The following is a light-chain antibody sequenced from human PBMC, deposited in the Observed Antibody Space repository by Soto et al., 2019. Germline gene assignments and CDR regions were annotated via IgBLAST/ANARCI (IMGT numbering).Light chain of an antibody. Sequence: DIVMTQSPDSLAVSLGERATINCKSSQSDLYSSNNKNYLAWYQQKPGQPPKLLIYWASTRESGVPDRFSGSGSGTDFTLTISSLQAEDVAVYYCQQYYSTPGYTFGQGTKLEIK. V-gene: IGKV4-1*01. CDR1: QSDLYSSNNKNY. CDR3: QQYYSTPGYT. J-gene: IGKJ2*01. CDR2: WAS.